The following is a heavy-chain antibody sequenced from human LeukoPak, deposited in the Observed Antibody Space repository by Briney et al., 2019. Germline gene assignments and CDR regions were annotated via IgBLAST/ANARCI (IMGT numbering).Heavy chain of an antibody. Sequence: PGGSLRLSCAASGFTFSSYWMSWVRQAPGKGLEWVANINQDGSEQYYVDSVKGRFTISRDNTKNSLYLQMNSLRAEDTAVYYCAKVSVRQGIAAALDYWGQGTLVTVSS. V-gene: IGHV3-7*03. CDR3: AKVSVRQGIAAALDY. CDR1: GFTFSSYW. J-gene: IGHJ4*02. CDR2: INQDGSEQ. D-gene: IGHD6-13*01.